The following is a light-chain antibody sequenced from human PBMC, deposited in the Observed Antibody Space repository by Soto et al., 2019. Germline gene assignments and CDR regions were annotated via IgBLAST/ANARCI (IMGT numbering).Light chain of an antibody. CDR2: AAS. CDR3: QQYDNWPPIT. Sequence: EIVLTQSPATLSLSPGERATLSCRASQSVGSSLAWYQQKLGQAPRLLIYAASDRATGIPGRFSGSGSGTEFTLTISSLQSEDFALYYCQQYDNWPPITFGQGTRLEIK. CDR1: QSVGSS. V-gene: IGKV3D-15*01. J-gene: IGKJ5*01.